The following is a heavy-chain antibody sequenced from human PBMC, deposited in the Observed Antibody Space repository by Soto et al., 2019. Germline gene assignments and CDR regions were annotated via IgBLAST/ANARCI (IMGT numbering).Heavy chain of an antibody. J-gene: IGHJ6*01. CDR2: IMPIFGRA. CDR3: ASWLKEAGIGGNHYY. Sequence: QVQLVQSGAEVKKPGSSVKVSCKASGSTFSNYAFSWVRQAPGQGLEWLGGIMPIFGRADYAQKFRGRVTITADESTSTAHMELSSLRSEDTAVYYCASWLKEAGIGGNHYY. CDR1: GSTFSNYA. D-gene: IGHD6-19*01. V-gene: IGHV1-69*12.